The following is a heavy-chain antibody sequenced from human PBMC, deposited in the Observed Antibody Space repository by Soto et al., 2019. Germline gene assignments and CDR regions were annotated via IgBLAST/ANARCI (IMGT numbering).Heavy chain of an antibody. CDR1: GYTFTKFH. Sequence: QVRLVQSGAEVKKPWASVKISCETSGYTFTKFHLHWVRQAPGQGLEWMGRINPTGGTVNYAQHFQGRVTVTTDTSTSTVHMELSSLRFEDTAVYYCATEGDPRLYAATVFDYWGQGTLLSVSS. CDR2: INPTGGTV. D-gene: IGHD3-16*01. CDR3: ATEGDPRLYAATVFDY. J-gene: IGHJ4*02. V-gene: IGHV1-46*01.